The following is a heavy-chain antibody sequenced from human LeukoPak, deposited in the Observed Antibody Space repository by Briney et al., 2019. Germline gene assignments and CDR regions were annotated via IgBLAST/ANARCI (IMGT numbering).Heavy chain of an antibody. CDR3: ARGLGELENYYYGMDV. D-gene: IGHD3-16*01. Sequence: GGSLRLSCAASGFTFSSYAMHWVRQAPGKGLEWVAVVSYDGSNKYYADSVKGRFTISRDNSKNTLYLQMNSLRAEDTAVYYCARGLGELENYYYGMDVWGQGTTVTVSS. CDR1: GFTFSSYA. CDR2: VSYDGSNK. V-gene: IGHV3-30-3*01. J-gene: IGHJ6*02.